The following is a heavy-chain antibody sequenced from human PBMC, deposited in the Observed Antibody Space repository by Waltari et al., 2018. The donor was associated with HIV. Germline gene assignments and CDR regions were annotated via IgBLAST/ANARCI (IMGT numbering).Heavy chain of an antibody. CDR1: GGSISTYY. D-gene: IGHD1-26*01. CDR2: INTSRST. CDR3: AREDRWAHGMDV. J-gene: IGHJ6*02. V-gene: IGHV4-4*07. Sequence: QVQLQESGPGLVKPSETLSLSCTVSGGSISTYYWSWIRQPAGKGLEWIGRINTSRSTHYNPSLKSRVTMSVDTSKNQFSLKLSSVTAADTAVYYCAREDRWAHGMDVWGQGTTVTVSS.